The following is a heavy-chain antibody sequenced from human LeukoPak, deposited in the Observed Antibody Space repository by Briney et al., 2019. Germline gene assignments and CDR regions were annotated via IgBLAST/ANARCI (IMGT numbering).Heavy chain of an antibody. CDR3: AREEATVTTGDY. CDR1: GYTFTGYY. D-gene: IGHD4-17*01. J-gene: IGHJ4*02. V-gene: IGHV1-2*06. Sequence: ASVKVSCKASGYTFTGYYMHWVRQAPGQGLEWMGRINPNSGGTNYAQKFQGRVTMTGDTSISTAYMELSRLRSDDTAVYYCAREEATVTTGDYWGQGTLVTVSS. CDR2: INPNSGGT.